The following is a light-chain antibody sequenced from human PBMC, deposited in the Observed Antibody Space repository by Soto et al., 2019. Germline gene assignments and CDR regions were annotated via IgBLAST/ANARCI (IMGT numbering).Light chain of an antibody. CDR2: GAS. CDR1: QSVNIY. Sequence: IVMTQSPATLSVSPWERATLSCRASQSVNIYLAWYQQKPGQAPRLLIYGASSRATGIPDRFSGSGSGTDFTLTISSLQPEDFATYYCQQSYSTPWTFGQGTKVDIK. CDR3: QQSYSTPWT. J-gene: IGKJ1*01. V-gene: IGKV3D-15*01.